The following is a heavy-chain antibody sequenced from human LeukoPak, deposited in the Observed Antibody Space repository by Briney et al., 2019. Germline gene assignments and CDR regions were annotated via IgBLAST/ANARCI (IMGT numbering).Heavy chain of an antibody. V-gene: IGHV3-23*01. CDR1: GFTFSGYS. D-gene: IGHD4-17*01. Sequence: GGSLRLSCSASGFTFSGYSMGWVRQAPGKGLQWVSSISGSGSITYYIDSVEGRFTISRDNSKNTMYLQMNSLRAEDTAVYYCARGRGGDYVPSRVDYWGQGTLVTVSS. J-gene: IGHJ4*02. CDR2: ISGSGSIT. CDR3: ARGRGGDYVPSRVDY.